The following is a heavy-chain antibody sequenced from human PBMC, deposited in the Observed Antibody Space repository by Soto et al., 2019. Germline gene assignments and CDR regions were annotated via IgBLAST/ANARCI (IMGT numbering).Heavy chain of an antibody. J-gene: IGHJ3*02. CDR2: FDPEDGET. V-gene: IGHV1-24*01. CDR1: GYTLTELS. CDR3: ATGIPRQGYCTNGVCLDAFDN. Sequence: ASVKVSCKVSGYTLTELSMHWVRQAPGKGLEWMGGFDPEDGETIYAQKFQGRVTMTEDTSTDTAYMELSSLRSEDTAVYYCATGIPRQGYCTNGVCLDAFDNWGQGPMVTVPS. D-gene: IGHD2-8*01.